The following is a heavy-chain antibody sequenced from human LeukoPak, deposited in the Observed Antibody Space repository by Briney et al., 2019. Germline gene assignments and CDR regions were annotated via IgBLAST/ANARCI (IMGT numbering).Heavy chain of an antibody. J-gene: IGHJ5*02. V-gene: IGHV1-46*01. CDR1: GYTFTSHW. D-gene: IGHD4-23*01. Sequence: ASVKVSCKASGYTFTSHWMHWVRQAPGQGLEWMGLINPSGDSTLYAQKFQGRVTMTRDTSTSTDYMELSSLRSEDTAVYYCARGNSRDSNSWWFDPWGQGTLVTVSS. CDR2: INPSGDST. CDR3: ARGNSRDSNSWWFDP.